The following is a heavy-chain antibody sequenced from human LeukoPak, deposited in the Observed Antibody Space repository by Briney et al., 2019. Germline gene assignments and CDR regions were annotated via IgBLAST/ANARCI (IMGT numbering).Heavy chain of an antibody. CDR3: ARVEEGYGSGRRGNFYYYYMDV. Sequence: SETLSLTCAVYGGSFSGYYWSWIRQPPGKGLEWIGEINHSGSTNYNPSLKSRVTISVDTSKNQFSLKLSSVTAADTAVYYCARVEEGYGSGRRGNFYYYYMDVWGKGTTVTISS. CDR1: GGSFSGYY. CDR2: INHSGST. V-gene: IGHV4-34*01. D-gene: IGHD3-10*01. J-gene: IGHJ6*03.